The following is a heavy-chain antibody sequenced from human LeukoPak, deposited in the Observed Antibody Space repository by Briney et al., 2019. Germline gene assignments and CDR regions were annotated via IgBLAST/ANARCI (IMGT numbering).Heavy chain of an antibody. V-gene: IGHV3-7*01. CDR1: GFTFSSYW. J-gene: IGHJ4*02. CDR2: IKQDGSEK. Sequence: GGSLRLSCAASGFTFSSYWMSWVRQAPGKGLEWVANIKQDGSEKYYVDSVKGRFTISRDNAKNSLYLQMNSLRAEDTAVYYCASTRVPAAIYRLYFDYWGQGTLVTVSS. D-gene: IGHD2-2*02. CDR3: ASTRVPAAIYRLYFDY.